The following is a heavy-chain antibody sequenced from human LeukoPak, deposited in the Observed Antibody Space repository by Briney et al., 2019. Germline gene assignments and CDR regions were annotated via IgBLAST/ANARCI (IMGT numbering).Heavy chain of an antibody. J-gene: IGHJ3*02. V-gene: IGHV3-64*01. CDR1: GFTISRPS. CDR3: ARGGERYYYDSSGYSVGDAFDI. CDR2: ISRSGGNT. Sequence: GGSLRLSCAASGFTISRPSMHWVRQAPGEGLEFVSAISRSGGNTYYANSVKGRFTISRDTSKNTLYLQVGSLRVEDMAVYYCARGGERYYYDSSGYSVGDAFDIWGQGTMVTVSS. D-gene: IGHD3-22*01.